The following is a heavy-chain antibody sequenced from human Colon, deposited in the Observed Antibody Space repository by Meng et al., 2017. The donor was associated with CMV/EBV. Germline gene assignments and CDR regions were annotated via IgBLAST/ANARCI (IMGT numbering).Heavy chain of an antibody. Sequence: CAVYGVSFTGYLCSWIRQSPGKGLEWIGEINYSETINYNPSLKSRLTMSVDASRNQFSLKLSSVTAADTALYYCARRVGSGKYYFDYWSQGTLVTVSS. D-gene: IGHD3-10*01. CDR3: ARRVGSGKYYFDY. CDR1: GVSFTGYL. V-gene: IGHV4-34*01. J-gene: IGHJ4*02. CDR2: INYSETI.